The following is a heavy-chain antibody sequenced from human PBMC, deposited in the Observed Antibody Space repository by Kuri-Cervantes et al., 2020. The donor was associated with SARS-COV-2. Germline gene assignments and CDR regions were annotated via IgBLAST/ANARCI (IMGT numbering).Heavy chain of an antibody. J-gene: IGHJ4*02. Sequence: ASVKVSCKASGYTFTSYDINWVRQATGQGLEWMGWMNPNSGNTGYAQKFQGRVTVTEDTSTDTAYMELSSLRSEDTAVYYCATGYSSGYYYNYWGQGTLVTVSS. CDR2: MNPNSGNT. CDR1: GYTFTSYD. D-gene: IGHD3-22*01. CDR3: ATGYSSGYYYNY. V-gene: IGHV1-8*01.